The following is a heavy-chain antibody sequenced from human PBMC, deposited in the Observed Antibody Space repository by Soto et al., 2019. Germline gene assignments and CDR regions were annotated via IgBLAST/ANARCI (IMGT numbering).Heavy chain of an antibody. CDR2: TYTGGYT. CDR1: GFIVSDNY. V-gene: IGHV3-53*01. CDR3: AREVSGTSFDY. J-gene: IGHJ4*02. Sequence: GGPLRLSCAASGFIVSDNYINWVRQAPGKGLEWVSVTYTGGYTYYADSVKGRFTISRDNSKNTLYLQMNSLRAEDTAVYYCAREVSGTSFDYWGQGTLVTVSS. D-gene: IGHD1-7*01.